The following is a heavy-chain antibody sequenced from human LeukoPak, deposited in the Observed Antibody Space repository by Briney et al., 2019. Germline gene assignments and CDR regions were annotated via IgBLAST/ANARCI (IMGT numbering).Heavy chain of an antibody. J-gene: IGHJ4*02. V-gene: IGHV3-15*01. D-gene: IGHD3-3*01. CDR1: GFTFSNVW. CDR2: IKSKIDGGTT. Sequence: GGSLRLSCAASGFTFSNVWMNWVRQAPGRGLEWVGHIKSKIDGGTTNYAAPVRGRFTISRDDSTNTFFLHMNSLKTEDTAVYYCTTVPHSIFGVVDYYFDNWGQGALVTVSS. CDR3: TTVPHSIFGVVDYYFDN.